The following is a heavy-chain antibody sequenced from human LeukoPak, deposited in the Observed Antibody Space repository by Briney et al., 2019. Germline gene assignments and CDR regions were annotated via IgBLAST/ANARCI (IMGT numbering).Heavy chain of an antibody. V-gene: IGHV1-18*04. J-gene: IGHJ3*02. D-gene: IGHD4-17*01. CDR2: ISAYNGNT. CDR3: ARVRLIPNYGDYVPGAFDI. Sequence: ASVKVSCKASGYTFSNYGMNWVRQAPGQGLEWMGWISAYNGNTNYAQKLQGRVTMTTDTSTSTAYMELRSLRSDDTAVYYCARVRLIPNYGDYVPGAFDIWGQGTMVTVSS. CDR1: GYTFSNYG.